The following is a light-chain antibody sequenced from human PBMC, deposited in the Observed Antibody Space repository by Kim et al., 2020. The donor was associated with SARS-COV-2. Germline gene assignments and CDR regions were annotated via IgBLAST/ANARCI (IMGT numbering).Light chain of an antibody. CDR1: NIGSKS. J-gene: IGLJ2*01. CDR2: YDS. Sequence: SFELTQPPSVSVAPGKTARITCGGNNIGSKSVHWYQQKPGQAPVLVIYYDSDRPSGIPERFSGSNSGNTATLTISRVEAGDEADYYCQVWDSSSDHPNVVFGGGPQLTVL. CDR3: QVWDSSSDHPNVV. V-gene: IGLV3-21*04.